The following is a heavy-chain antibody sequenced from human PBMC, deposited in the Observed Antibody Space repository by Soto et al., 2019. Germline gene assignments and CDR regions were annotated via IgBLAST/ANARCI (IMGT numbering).Heavy chain of an antibody. D-gene: IGHD3-16*01. CDR3: AREGEWGPFFDY. CDR1: GFTFSSYS. CDR2: ISSSSSYI. J-gene: IGHJ4*02. Sequence: EVQLVESGGGLVKPGGSLRLSCAASGFTFSSYSMNWVRQAPGKGLEWVSSISSSSSYIYYADSVKGRFTISRDNAKNSLYLQMNSLRAEDTAVYYCAREGEWGPFFDYWGQGTLVTVSS. V-gene: IGHV3-21*01.